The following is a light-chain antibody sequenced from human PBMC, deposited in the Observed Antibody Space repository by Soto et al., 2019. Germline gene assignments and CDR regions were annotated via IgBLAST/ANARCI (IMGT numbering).Light chain of an antibody. CDR2: GAS. CDR3: QQYNNWPPLT. V-gene: IGKV3-15*01. CDR1: QSVSSN. Sequence: EIVMTQSPATLSVSPGERATLSCRASQSVSSNLAWYQQKPGQAPRLLIYGASTRATGIPARFSDSGSGTEFTLTISSLQSEDFAVYYCQQYNNWPPLTFGQGTRLEIK. J-gene: IGKJ5*01.